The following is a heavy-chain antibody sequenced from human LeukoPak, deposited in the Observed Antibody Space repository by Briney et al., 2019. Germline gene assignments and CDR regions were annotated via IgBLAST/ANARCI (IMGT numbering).Heavy chain of an antibody. CDR1: GGSISSSSYY. CDR2: IYYSGST. D-gene: IGHD1-26*01. V-gene: IGHV4-39*07. CDR3: ARDFLGATRPFDY. J-gene: IGHJ4*02. Sequence: ASETLSLTCTVSGGSISSSSYYWGWIRQPPGKGLEWIGSIYYSGSTYYNPSLKSRVTISVDTSKNQFSLKLSSATAADTAVYYCARDFLGATRPFDYWGQGTLVTVSS.